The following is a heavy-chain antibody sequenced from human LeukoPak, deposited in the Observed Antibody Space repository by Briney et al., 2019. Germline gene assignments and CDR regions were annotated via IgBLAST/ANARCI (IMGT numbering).Heavy chain of an antibody. J-gene: IGHJ4*02. CDR1: GYTFTSYG. D-gene: IGHD3-10*01. CDR2: ISAYNGNT. Sequence: GASVKVSCKASGYTFTSYGISWVRQAPGQGLEWMGWISAYNGNTNYAQKLQGRVTMITDTSTSTAYMQLRSLRSDDTAVYYCARAPSWLGGSGRPQWWYFDFWGQGTLVTVSS. CDR3: ARAPSWLGGSGRPQWWYFDF. V-gene: IGHV1-18*01.